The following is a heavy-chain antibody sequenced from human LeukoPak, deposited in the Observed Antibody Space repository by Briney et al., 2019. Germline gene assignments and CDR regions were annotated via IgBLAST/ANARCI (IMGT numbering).Heavy chain of an antibody. Sequence: SETLSLTCTVSGGSMSSYYRSWIRQPPGKGLEWIGNIHHSGSINYHSSLKSRVTISIDTSKNLFSLNLSSVTAADTAVYYCAGWVWTVSRVEYFENWGQGTLVTVSS. CDR1: GGSMSSYY. J-gene: IGHJ1*01. V-gene: IGHV4-59*01. D-gene: IGHD3/OR15-3a*01. CDR3: AGWVWTVSRVEYFEN. CDR2: IHHSGSI.